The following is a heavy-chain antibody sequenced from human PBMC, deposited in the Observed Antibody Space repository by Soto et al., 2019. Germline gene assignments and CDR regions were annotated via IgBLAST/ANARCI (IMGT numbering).Heavy chain of an antibody. CDR1: GYTFTSYG. V-gene: IGHV1-18*01. D-gene: IGHD3-16*01. CDR3: ARDGGKPNWFDP. J-gene: IGHJ5*02. CDR2: ISAYNGNT. Sequence: QVQLVQSGAEVKKPGASVKVSCKASGYTFTSYGISWVRQAPGQGLEWMGWISAYNGNTNYAQKLQGRDTMTTDTSTSTGYMEMRSLRSDATAVYYCARDGGKPNWFDPWGQGTLVTVSS.